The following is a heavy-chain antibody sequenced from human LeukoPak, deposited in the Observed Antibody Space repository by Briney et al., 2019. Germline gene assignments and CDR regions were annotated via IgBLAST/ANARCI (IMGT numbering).Heavy chain of an antibody. D-gene: IGHD5-12*01. J-gene: IGHJ6*02. CDR1: GFTFSSYA. CDR3: AKVSGSYYYYYGMDV. V-gene: IGHV3-23*01. Sequence: GGSLRLSCVASGFTFSSYAMSWVRQAPGKGLEWVSAISGSGGSTYYADSVKGRFTISRDNSKNTLYLQMNSLRAEDTAVYYCAKVSGSYYYYYGMDVWGQGTTVTVSS. CDR2: ISGSGGST.